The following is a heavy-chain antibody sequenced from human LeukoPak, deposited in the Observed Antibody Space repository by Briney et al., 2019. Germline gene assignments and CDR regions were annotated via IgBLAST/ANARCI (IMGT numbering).Heavy chain of an antibody. D-gene: IGHD4-17*01. CDR3: ARGMNLYGDFDY. CDR1: GFIFSGYP. Sequence: PGGSLRLSCAASGFIFSGYPMHWVRQGPGKGLEWMAVISYDGSNKYYPDSVKGRFTISRDNSKNTLYLQMNSLRAEDTAAYYCARGMNLYGDFDYWGQGTLVTVSS. V-gene: IGHV3-30*04. J-gene: IGHJ4*02. CDR2: ISYDGSNK.